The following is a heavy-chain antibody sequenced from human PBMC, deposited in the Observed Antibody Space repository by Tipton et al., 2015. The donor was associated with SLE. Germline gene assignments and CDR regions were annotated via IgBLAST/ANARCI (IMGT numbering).Heavy chain of an antibody. CDR2: IYHTGST. D-gene: IGHD3-10*01. CDR3: ARDYYGSGFDAFDI. CDR1: GGSISTYY. Sequence: LRLSCTVSGGSISTYYWSWIRQPPKQGLEWIGWIYHTGSTDYNPSLKSRVTISVDTSKNQFSLRLSSVTAADTAVYYCARDYYGSGFDAFDIWGQGTIVTVSS. J-gene: IGHJ3*02. V-gene: IGHV4-59*01.